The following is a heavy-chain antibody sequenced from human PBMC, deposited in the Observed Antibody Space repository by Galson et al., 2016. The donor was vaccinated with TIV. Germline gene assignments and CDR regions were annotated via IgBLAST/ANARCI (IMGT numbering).Heavy chain of an antibody. Sequence: SLRLSCAASGFTFGHYAVNWFRQAPGKGLEWVGFITSKTYGATTEYAASVKGRFTISRDDSRNIAYLQMNSLKTEDTAVYYCTRTAMGSTRNALDIWGQGTGVTVSS. CDR3: TRTAMGSTRNALDI. J-gene: IGHJ3*02. CDR2: ITSKTYGATT. V-gene: IGHV3-49*03. D-gene: IGHD1-1*01. CDR1: GFTFGHYA.